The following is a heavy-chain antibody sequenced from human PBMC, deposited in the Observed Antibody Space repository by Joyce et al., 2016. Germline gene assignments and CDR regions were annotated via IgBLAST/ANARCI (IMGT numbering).Heavy chain of an antibody. Sequence: EVQLVESGGGLEEPGRSLRLSCICSRFTFDDFGINWVRQAPGKGLEGVGLIRDKINGGAIQYGASVKGRFIISRDESKNIVYLQMNSLRTDDTGVYYCTRDRHSSNSYGLDVWGQGTTVTVSS. CDR3: TRDRHSSNSYGLDV. D-gene: IGHD3-22*01. CDR2: IRDKINGGAI. CDR1: RFTFDDFG. V-gene: IGHV3-49*04. J-gene: IGHJ6*02.